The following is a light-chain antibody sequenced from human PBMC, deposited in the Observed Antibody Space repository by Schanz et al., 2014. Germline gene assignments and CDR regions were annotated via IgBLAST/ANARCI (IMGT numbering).Light chain of an antibody. V-gene: IGLV2-8*01. CDR2: EVR. Sequence: QSALTQPPSASGSPGQSVTISCTATSDVVEGYNFVSWYQQHPGRAPKLLIYEVRQRPSGVSDRFSGSKSGYTASLTVSGLQADDEADYYCSSFGGSNNPPWVFGGGTKLTVL. J-gene: IGLJ3*02. CDR3: SSFGGSNNPPWV. CDR1: SDVVEGYNF.